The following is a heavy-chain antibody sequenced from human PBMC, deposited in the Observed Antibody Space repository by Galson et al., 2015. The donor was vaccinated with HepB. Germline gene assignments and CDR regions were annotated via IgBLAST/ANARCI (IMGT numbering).Heavy chain of an antibody. J-gene: IGHJ2*01. CDR1: GYTFTGYY. D-gene: IGHD4-17*01. CDR2: INPNSGGT. CDR3: ARVRPDYGDYWYFDL. V-gene: IGHV1-2*02. Sequence: SVKVSCKASGYTFTGYYMHWVRQAPGQGLEWMGWINPNSGGTNYAQKFQGRVTMTRDTSISTAYMELSRLRSDDTAVYYCARVRPDYGDYWYFDLWGRGTLVTVSS.